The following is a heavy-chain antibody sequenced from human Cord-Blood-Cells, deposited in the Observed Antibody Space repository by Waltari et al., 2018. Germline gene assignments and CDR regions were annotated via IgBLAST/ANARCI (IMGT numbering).Heavy chain of an antibody. D-gene: IGHD3-3*01. Sequence: QLQLQESGPGLVKPSETLSLTCTVSGGSISSSSYYWGWIRQPPVKGLEWIGSIYYSGSTYYNPSLKSRVTISVDTSKNQFSLKLSSVTAADTAVYYCASVRFLEWLLYYWGQGTLVTVSS. J-gene: IGHJ4*02. V-gene: IGHV4-39*01. CDR2: IYYSGST. CDR3: ASVRFLEWLLYY. CDR1: GGSISSSSYY.